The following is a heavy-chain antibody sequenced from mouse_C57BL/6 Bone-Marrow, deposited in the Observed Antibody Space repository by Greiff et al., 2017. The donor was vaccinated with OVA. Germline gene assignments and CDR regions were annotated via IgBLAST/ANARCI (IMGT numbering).Heavy chain of an antibody. CDR1: GYSFTGYY. J-gene: IGHJ1*03. CDR3: ARDKFFDV. V-gene: IGHV1-43*01. CDR2: INPSTGGT. Sequence: EVQLQQSGPELVKPGASVKISCKASGYSFTGYYMHWVKQSSEKSLEWIGEINPSTGGTSYNQKFKGKATLTVDKSSSTAYMQLKSLTSEDSAVYYCARDKFFDVWGTGTTVTVSS.